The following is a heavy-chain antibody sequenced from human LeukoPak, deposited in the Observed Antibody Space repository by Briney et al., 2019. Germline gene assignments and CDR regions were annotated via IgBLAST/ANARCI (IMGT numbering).Heavy chain of an antibody. J-gene: IGHJ6*03. Sequence: PSETLSLTCAVSGGSISSNSYYWGWIRQPPGKGLEWIGSIYYSGSTYYKSSLKSRVTISVDTSKNQFSLKLSSVTAADTALYYCVAVADYYYMDVWGKGTPVTISS. CDR3: VAVADYYYMDV. V-gene: IGHV4-39*01. D-gene: IGHD6-19*01. CDR2: IYYSGST. CDR1: GGSISSNSYY.